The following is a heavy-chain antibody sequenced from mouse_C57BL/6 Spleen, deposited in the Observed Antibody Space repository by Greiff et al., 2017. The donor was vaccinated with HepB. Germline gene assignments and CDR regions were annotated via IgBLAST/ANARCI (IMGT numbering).Heavy chain of an antibody. D-gene: IGHD1-1*01. Sequence: VQLQQSGAELVKPGASVKLSCKASGYTFTSYWMQWVKQRPGQGLEWIGEIDPSDSYTNYNQKFKGKATLTVDTSSTTTYMQLSSLTSEDSAVYYCARRDGSSPFAYWGQGTLVTVSA. V-gene: IGHV1-50*01. J-gene: IGHJ3*01. CDR2: IDPSDSYT. CDR3: ARRDGSSPFAY. CDR1: GYTFTSYW.